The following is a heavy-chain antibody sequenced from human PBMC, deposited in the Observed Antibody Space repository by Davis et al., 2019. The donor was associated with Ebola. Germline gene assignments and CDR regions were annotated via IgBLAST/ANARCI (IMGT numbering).Heavy chain of an antibody. D-gene: IGHD6-6*01. J-gene: IGHJ6*02. V-gene: IGHV4-34*01. Sequence: MPGGSLRLSCAVYGGSFSGYYWSWIRQPPGKGLEWIGEIYHSGSTNYNPSPKSRVTISVDTSKNQFSLKLSSVTAADTAVYYCARNRIAGSSSFYYYYGMDVWGQGTTVTVSS. CDR2: IYHSGST. CDR3: ARNRIAGSSSFYYYYGMDV. CDR1: GGSFSGYY.